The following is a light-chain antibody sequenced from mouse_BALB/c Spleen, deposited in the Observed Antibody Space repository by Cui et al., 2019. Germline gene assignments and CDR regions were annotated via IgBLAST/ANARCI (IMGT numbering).Light chain of an antibody. J-gene: IGKJ2*01. CDR1: QNVGTA. V-gene: IGKV6-13*01. CDR3: QQYSSYLMYT. CDR2: SAS. Sequence: DIVMTQSQQFMSTSVGDRVSITCKASQNVGTAVAWYQQKPGQSPKLLIYSASNRYTGVPDRFTGSGSGTDFTLTISNMQSEDRADYFCQQYSSYLMYTFGGGTKLEIK.